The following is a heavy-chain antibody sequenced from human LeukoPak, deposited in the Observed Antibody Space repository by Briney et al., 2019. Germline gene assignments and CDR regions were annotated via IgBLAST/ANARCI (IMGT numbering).Heavy chain of an antibody. V-gene: IGHV4-34*01. CDR1: GGSFSGYY. Sequence: SETLSLTCAVYGGSFSGYYWSWIRQPPGKGLEWIGVINHSGSTNYNPSLKSRVTISVDTSKNQFSLKLSSVTAADTAVYYCARGQFWSGYYTLYYYYGMDVWGQGTTVTVSS. CDR2: INHSGST. J-gene: IGHJ6*02. CDR3: ARGQFWSGYYTLYYYYGMDV. D-gene: IGHD3-3*01.